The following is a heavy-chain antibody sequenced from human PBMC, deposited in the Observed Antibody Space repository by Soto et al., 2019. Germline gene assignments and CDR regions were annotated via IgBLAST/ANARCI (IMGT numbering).Heavy chain of an antibody. CDR1: GFTFSTYA. Sequence: GGSLRLSCAASGFTFSTYAVSWVRQAPGKGLEWVSTIDNSGGITYYADSVKGRFTISRDNSKNTLYLQMNSLRAEDTAVYYCAKGGYNYGFLFDCWGQGTLVTVS. CDR3: AKGGYNYGFLFDC. CDR2: IDNSGGIT. V-gene: IGHV3-23*05. D-gene: IGHD5-18*01. J-gene: IGHJ4*02.